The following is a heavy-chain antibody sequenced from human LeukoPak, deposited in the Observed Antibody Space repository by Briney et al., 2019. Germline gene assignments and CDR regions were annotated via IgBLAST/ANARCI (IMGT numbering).Heavy chain of an antibody. J-gene: IGHJ5*02. D-gene: IGHD3-3*01. CDR3: AKQTADFWSGTWIESWFDP. V-gene: IGHV3-23*01. CDR2: TSGSGGIT. Sequence: GGSLRLSCAASGLTFSSYALSWVRQAPGKGLEWVSATSGSGGITYYADSVKGRFTISRDNSKNTLYLQMHSLRAEDTAVYYCAKQTADFWSGTWIESWFDPWGQGTLVTVSS. CDR1: GLTFSSYA.